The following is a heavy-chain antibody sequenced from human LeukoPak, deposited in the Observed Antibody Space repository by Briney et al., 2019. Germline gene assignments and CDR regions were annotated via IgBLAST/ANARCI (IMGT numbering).Heavy chain of an antibody. CDR2: IYRSGNT. CDR3: ANSWYYYDSSGLPQSDAFDR. Sequence: PSETLSLTCTVSGGSISSGAYWGWVRQPPGKGLEWIATIYRSGNTYYNPSLESRVTISIDTSKNQFSLKLNSVTAADTAVYYCANSWYYYDSSGLPQSDAFDRWGQGTLVTVSS. CDR1: GGSISSGAY. D-gene: IGHD3-22*01. J-gene: IGHJ3*01. V-gene: IGHV4-38-2*02.